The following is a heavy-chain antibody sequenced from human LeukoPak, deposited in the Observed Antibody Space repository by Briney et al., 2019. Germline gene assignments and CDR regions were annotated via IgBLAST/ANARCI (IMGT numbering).Heavy chain of an antibody. D-gene: IGHD1-26*01. CDR3: ARADYRGNYLVY. CDR1: GFTFSSYE. Sequence: PGGSLRLSCAASGFTFSSYEINWVRQAPGKGLEWVSYISSGGSTVYYADSVKGRFTISRDNAKNTLYLQMNSLRAEDTAVYYCARADYRGNYLVYWGQGTLVTVSS. CDR2: ISSGGSTV. V-gene: IGHV3-48*03. J-gene: IGHJ4*02.